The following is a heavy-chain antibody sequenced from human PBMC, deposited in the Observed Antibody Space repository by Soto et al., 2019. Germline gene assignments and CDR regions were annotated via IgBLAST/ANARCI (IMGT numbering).Heavy chain of an antibody. CDR3: AKDPPDDYVRLDY. CDR1: GFTFSSYG. CDR2: ISYDGSNK. Sequence: GGSLRLSCAASGFTFSSYGMHWVRQAPGKGLEWVAVISYDGSNKYYADSVKGRFTISRDNSKNTLYLQMNSLRAEDTAVYYCAKDPPDDYVRLDYWGQGAMATVSS. D-gene: IGHD4-17*01. V-gene: IGHV3-30*18. J-gene: IGHJ4*02.